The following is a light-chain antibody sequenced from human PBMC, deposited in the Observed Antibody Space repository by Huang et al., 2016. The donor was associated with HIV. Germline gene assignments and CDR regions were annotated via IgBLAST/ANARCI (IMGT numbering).Light chain of an antibody. CDR2: GAS. V-gene: IGKV3-15*01. J-gene: IGKJ3*01. Sequence: EIVMTQSPATLSVSSVGRATLSCRASQSVSTNLAWYQQQPGQAPRLLIYGASTRATGIPARFRGSVSGTEFTLTISDLQSEDFAVYYCHQYNDWPITFGPGTKVDIK. CDR3: HQYNDWPIT. CDR1: QSVSTN.